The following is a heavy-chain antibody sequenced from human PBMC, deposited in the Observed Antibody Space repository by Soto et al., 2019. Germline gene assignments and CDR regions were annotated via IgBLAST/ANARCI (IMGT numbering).Heavy chain of an antibody. D-gene: IGHD2-15*01. V-gene: IGHV3-49*03. CDR3: TKYTYTSRYYYFGMEV. CDR2: IRSKAYGETA. J-gene: IGHJ6*02. CDR1: VFNFRDYA. Sequence: HPVGSLRLSCTCSVFNFRDYAMSCSRHSPGKWLEWVGVIRSKAYGETADYAASVKGRFTIYRDDYKSTAYLQMRSLQTEDTGVYYCTKYTYTSRYYYFGMEVWGHGTTVNVSS.